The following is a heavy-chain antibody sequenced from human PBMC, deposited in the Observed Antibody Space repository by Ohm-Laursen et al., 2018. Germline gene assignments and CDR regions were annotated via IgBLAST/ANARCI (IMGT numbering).Heavy chain of an antibody. J-gene: IGHJ5*02. D-gene: IGHD3-10*01. CDR3: ARYRRTYYYGSGSYS. CDR1: GGSISGYY. Sequence: GTLSLTCTVSGGSISGYYWSWIRQPPGKGLEWIGEINHSGSTNYNPSLKSRVTISVDTSKNQFSLKLSSVTAADTAVYYCARYRRTYYYGSGSYSWGQGTLVTVSS. CDR2: INHSGST. V-gene: IGHV4-34*01.